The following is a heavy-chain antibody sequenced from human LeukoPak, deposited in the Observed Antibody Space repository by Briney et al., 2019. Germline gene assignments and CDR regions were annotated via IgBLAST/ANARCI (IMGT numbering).Heavy chain of an antibody. CDR1: GGSISSDY. CDR3: ARRLTQYDCFDP. Sequence: SETLSLTCTVSGGSISSDYWSWIRQPPGKGLEWIGYIYYRGSTNYNPSLKSRVTISVDTSKNQFSLHLNSVTPEDTAVYYCARRLTQYDCFDPWGQGILVTVSS. CDR2: IYYRGST. J-gene: IGHJ5*02. V-gene: IGHV4-59*12. D-gene: IGHD2-2*01.